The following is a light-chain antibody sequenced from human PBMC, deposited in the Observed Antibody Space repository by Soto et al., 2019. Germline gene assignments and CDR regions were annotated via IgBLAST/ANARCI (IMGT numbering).Light chain of an antibody. Sequence: EIVLTQSPGTLSLSPGERATLSCRASQSVSSSYLAWYQQKPGQAPRLLIYDASSRATGIPDRFSGSGSGTDFTLTISGLEPEDVAVYYCQQYGSSPITFGGGTKVEIK. CDR1: QSVSSSY. J-gene: IGKJ4*01. V-gene: IGKV3-20*01. CDR3: QQYGSSPIT. CDR2: DAS.